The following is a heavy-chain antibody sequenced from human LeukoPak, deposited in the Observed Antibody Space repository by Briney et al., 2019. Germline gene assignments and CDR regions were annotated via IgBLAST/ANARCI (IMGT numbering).Heavy chain of an antibody. CDR1: GFTFSSSA. V-gene: IGHV3-7*03. CDR2: IKQDGSEK. CDR3: ARDVDDSSGYYDY. J-gene: IGHJ4*02. Sequence: GGSLRLSCAASGFTFSSSAMSWVRQAPGKGLEWVANIKQDGSEKYYVDSVKGRFTISRDNAKNSLYLQMNSLRAEDTAVYYCARDVDDSSGYYDYWGQGTLVTVSS. D-gene: IGHD3-22*01.